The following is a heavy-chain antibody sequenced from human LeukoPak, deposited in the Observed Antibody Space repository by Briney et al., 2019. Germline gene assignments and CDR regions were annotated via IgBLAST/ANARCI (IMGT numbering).Heavy chain of an antibody. CDR1: GFTVSDYY. CDR3: ARRSAAKDAFDI. D-gene: IGHD6-25*01. Sequence: PGGSLRLSCAASGFTVSDYYMNWVRQAPGKGLVWVSRIKSDGSSTSYADSVKGRFTISRDNAKNTLYLQMNSLRAEDTAVYYCARRSAAKDAFDIWGQGTMVTVSS. V-gene: IGHV3-74*01. J-gene: IGHJ3*02. CDR2: IKSDGSST.